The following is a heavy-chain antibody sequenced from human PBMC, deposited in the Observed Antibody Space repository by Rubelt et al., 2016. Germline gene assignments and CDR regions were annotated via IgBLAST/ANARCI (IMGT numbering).Heavy chain of an antibody. CDR1: GGSISSSSYY. V-gene: IGHV4-39*01. J-gene: IGHJ5*02. Sequence: QLQLQESGPGLVKPSETLSLTCTVSGGSISSSSYYWGWIRQPPGKGLEWIGSIYYSGSTYYNPSLKSRVTISVDTSKNQFSLKLSSVTAADTAVYYCARQYCSGGSCYVPFDPWGQGTLVTVSS. CDR3: ARQYCSGGSCYVPFDP. CDR2: IYYSGST. D-gene: IGHD2-15*01.